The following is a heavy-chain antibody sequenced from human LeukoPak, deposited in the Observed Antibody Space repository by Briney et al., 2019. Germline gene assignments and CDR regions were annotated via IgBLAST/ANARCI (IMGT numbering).Heavy chain of an antibody. CDR2: IYPGDSDT. D-gene: IGHD6-13*01. V-gene: IGHV5-51*01. CDR1: GYSFSTYW. CDR3: ARQSSSSFYYFDY. J-gene: IGHJ4*02. Sequence: GESLKISCKGSGYSFSTYWIGWVRQMPGKGLEWMGIIYPGDSDTRYSPSFQGQVTISADKSISTAYLQWSSLKASDTAMYYCARQSSSSFYYFDYWGQGTLVTVSS.